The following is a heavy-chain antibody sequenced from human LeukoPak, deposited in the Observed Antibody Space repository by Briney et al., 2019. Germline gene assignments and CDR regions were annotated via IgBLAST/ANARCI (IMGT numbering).Heavy chain of an antibody. V-gene: IGHV3-48*01. CDR2: ISRTSSTI. J-gene: IGHJ4*02. D-gene: IGHD3-22*01. Sequence: GGSLRLSCAASGFSFSNYNMNWVRQAPGTGLEWVSYISRTSSTIYYTDSVRGRFTNSRDNAKNSLYLQMTSLRAEDTAVYYCARDKYFDSSTYYPRFDYWGQGILVTVSS. CDR1: GFSFSNYN. CDR3: ARDKYFDSSTYYPRFDY.